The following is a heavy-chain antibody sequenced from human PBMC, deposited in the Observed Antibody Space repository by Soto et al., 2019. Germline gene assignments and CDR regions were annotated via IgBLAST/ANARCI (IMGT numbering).Heavy chain of an antibody. CDR3: ARSGNTALPVDLFDY. J-gene: IGHJ4*02. Sequence: SETLSLTCTVSGGSVSSGSYYWSWIRQPPGKGLEWIGYIYYSGSTNYNPSLKSRVTISVDTSKNQFSLKLSSVTAADTAVYYCARSGNTALPVDLFDYWGQGTLVTVSS. CDR2: IYYSGST. V-gene: IGHV4-61*01. D-gene: IGHD5-18*01. CDR1: GGSVSSGSYY.